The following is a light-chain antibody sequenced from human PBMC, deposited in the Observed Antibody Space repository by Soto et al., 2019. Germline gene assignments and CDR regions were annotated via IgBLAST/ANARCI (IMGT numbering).Light chain of an antibody. J-gene: IGKJ1*01. CDR3: QHSTTWT. CDR2: AAS. CDR1: QGISTY. V-gene: IGKV1-39*01. Sequence: DIQMTQSPSSLSASVVDRVTITCRASQGISTYLNWYQQKPGKDPKLLIYAASSLQSGVPSRFSGSGSETDFTLTISSLQPEDFATYSCQHSTTWTFGQGTKVDIK.